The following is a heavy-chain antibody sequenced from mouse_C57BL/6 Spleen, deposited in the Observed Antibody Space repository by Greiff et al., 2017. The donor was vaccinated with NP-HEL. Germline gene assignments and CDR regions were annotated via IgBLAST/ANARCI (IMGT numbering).Heavy chain of an antibody. V-gene: IGHV1-50*01. Sequence: QVQLQQPGAELVKPGASVKLSCKASGYTFTSYWMQWVKQRPGQGLEWIGEIDPSDSYTNYNQKFKGKATLTVDTSSSTAYMQLSSLTSEDSAVYYCAGGSRYYAMDYWGQGTSVTVSS. CDR2: IDPSDSYT. J-gene: IGHJ4*01. D-gene: IGHD1-1*01. CDR1: GYTFTSYW. CDR3: AGGSRYYAMDY.